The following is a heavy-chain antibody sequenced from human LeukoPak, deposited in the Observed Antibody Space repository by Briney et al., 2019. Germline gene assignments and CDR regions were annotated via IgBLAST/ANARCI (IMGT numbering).Heavy chain of an antibody. CDR1: GYTFTGYY. J-gene: IGHJ5*02. D-gene: IGHD3-9*01. CDR3: ARNFDMKGFDP. V-gene: IGHV1-2*02. CDR2: INSDSGFT. Sequence: VKVSCKASGYTFTGYYMNWVRQAPGQGLEWMGWINSDSGFTKYAQKFQGRVTMTRDTSITTVYMDLTRQTSDDTAVYYCARNFDMKGFDPWGQGTLVTVSS.